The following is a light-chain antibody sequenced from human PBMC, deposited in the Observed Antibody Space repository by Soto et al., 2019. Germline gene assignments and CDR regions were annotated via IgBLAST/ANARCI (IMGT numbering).Light chain of an antibody. CDR2: AAS. V-gene: IGKV1-39*01. CDR3: QQSCRTPYT. Sequence: DIQMTQSPSSLSASVGDRVTITCRASQSISSYLNWYQQKPGKAPKLLIYAASSLQSGVPSRFSVSGSGTDFTLTISSLQPEDFATYYCQQSCRTPYTFGQGPKLEIK. J-gene: IGKJ2*01. CDR1: QSISSY.